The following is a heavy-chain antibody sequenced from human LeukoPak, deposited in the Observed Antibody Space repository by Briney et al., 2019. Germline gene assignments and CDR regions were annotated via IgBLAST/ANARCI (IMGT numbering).Heavy chain of an antibody. CDR2: ISSMTTFI. CDR3: AREKNDQAAKGGAFDI. V-gene: IGHV3-21*01. CDR1: GFPFSSDS. D-gene: IGHD2-15*01. J-gene: IGHJ3*02. Sequence: GGSLRLSCAASGFPFSSDSMNWVRQAPGKGLEWVSSISSMTTFIYYADSVKGRFTISRDNAENSLYLQMNSLRAEDAAVYYCAREKNDQAAKGGAFDIWGQGTMVTVSS.